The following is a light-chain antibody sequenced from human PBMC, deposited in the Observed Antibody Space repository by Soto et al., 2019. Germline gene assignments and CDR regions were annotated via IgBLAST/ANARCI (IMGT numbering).Light chain of an antibody. J-gene: IGLJ2*01. Sequence: QSVLTQPPSVSGDSGQSVTISCTGTSGNIGAGYDVHWYQQPPGSTPKHLIYNNDNRPSGVPDRFSGFKSGASASLTITGLQAEDEADYYCHYYDSSLGGARVFGGGTKVTVL. CDR3: HYYDSSLGGARV. V-gene: IGLV1-40*01. CDR1: SGNIGAGYD. CDR2: NND.